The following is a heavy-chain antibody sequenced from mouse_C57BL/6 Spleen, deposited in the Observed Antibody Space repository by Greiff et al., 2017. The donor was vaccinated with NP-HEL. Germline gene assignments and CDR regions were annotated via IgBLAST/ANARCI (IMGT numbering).Heavy chain of an antibody. D-gene: IGHD3-1*01. CDR3: ARGLDY. Sequence: VQLQQPGAELVMPGASVKLSCEASGYTFTSYWMHWVKQRPGQGLEWIGEIDPSDSYTNYNQKFKGKSTLTVDKSSSTAYMQLSSLTSEDSAVYYCARGLDYWGQGTTLTVSS. CDR2: IDPSDSYT. V-gene: IGHV1-69*01. J-gene: IGHJ2*01. CDR1: GYTFTSYW.